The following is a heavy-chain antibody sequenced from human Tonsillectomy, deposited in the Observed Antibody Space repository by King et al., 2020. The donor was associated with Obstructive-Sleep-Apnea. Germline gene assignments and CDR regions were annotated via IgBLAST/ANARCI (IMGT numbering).Heavy chain of an antibody. CDR2: MNHSGST. CDR1: GASFSGYY. D-gene: IGHD3-9*01. Sequence: VQLQQWGAGLLKPSETLSLTCAVDGASFSGYYWSWIRQPPGKGLEWIGEMNHSGSTNYNPSFKTRVTILLDTSKNQFSLKLTSVTAADTAVYYCAKGQYFGRYDYWGQGTLVTVSS. V-gene: IGHV4-34*01. J-gene: IGHJ4*02. CDR3: AKGQYFGRYDY.